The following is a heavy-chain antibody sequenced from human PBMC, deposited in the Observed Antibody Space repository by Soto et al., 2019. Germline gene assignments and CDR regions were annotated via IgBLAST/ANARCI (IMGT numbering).Heavy chain of an antibody. Sequence: ASVKVSCKASGYTFTSYGISWVRQAPVQGLEWMGWISAYNGNTNYAQKLQGRVTMTTDTSTSTAYMELRSLRSDDTAVYYCARGRTVPGQPPIPSQHWGQGTLVNVSS. D-gene: IGHD2-2*01. V-gene: IGHV1-18*01. CDR2: ISAYNGNT. CDR3: ARGRTVPGQPPIPSQH. J-gene: IGHJ1*01. CDR1: GYTFTSYG.